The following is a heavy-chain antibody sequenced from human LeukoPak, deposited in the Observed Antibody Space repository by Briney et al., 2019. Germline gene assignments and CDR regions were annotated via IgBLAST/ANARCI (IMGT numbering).Heavy chain of an antibody. CDR2: ISGSGGST. Sequence: PGGSLRLSCAASGFTFSSYAMSWVRQAPGKGLEWVSAISGSGGSTCYADSVKGRFTISRDNSKNTLYLQMNSLRAEDTAVYYCAKSSDAMATGGDDAFDIWGQGTMVTVSS. CDR1: GFTFSSYA. J-gene: IGHJ3*02. CDR3: AKSSDAMATGGDDAFDI. V-gene: IGHV3-23*01. D-gene: IGHD5-24*01.